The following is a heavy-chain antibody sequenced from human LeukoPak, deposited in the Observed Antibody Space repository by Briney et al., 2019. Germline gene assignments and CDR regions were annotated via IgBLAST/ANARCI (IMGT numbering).Heavy chain of an antibody. CDR1: GVTFRNYW. J-gene: IGHJ4*02. CDR2: VNGDGSST. CDR3: VREGVGATFDY. D-gene: IGHD1-26*01. V-gene: IGHV3-74*01. Sequence: GGSLRLSCAASGVTFRNYWMHWVRQAPGQGLVWVSRVNGDGSSTNYADSVKGRFTISRDIAKNTLYLQMNSLRAEDTAVYYCVREGVGATFDYWGQGTLVTVSA.